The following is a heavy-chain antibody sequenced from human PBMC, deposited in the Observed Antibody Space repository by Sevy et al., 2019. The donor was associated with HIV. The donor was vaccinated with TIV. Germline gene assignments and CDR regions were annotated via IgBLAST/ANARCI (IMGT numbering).Heavy chain of an antibody. D-gene: IGHD5-18*01. CDR1: GYTFTDYY. CDR2: INPNSGAT. CDR3: ASHAKFDYGYLLDY. J-gene: IGHJ4*02. Sequence: ASVKVSCKASGYTFTDYYMHWVRQAPGQGLEWMGWINPNSGATAYAPTLQGRVTVTRDTSMSTAYMELTRLRSDDTAVYYCASHAKFDYGYLLDYWGQGTLVTVSS. V-gene: IGHV1-2*02.